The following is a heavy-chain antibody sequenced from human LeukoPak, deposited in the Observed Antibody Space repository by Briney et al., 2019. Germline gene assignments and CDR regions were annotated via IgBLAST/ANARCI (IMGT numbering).Heavy chain of an antibody. CDR1: GGSISGFY. CDR2: VSYSATA. Sequence: SETLSLTCNVSGGSISGFYWSWIRHPPGKGLQWMGYVSYSATANYNPSLKGPVTIFLDTYKSHFSLTLTSLTAADTAVYYCASTESSYYGSGSFGSWGQGTLVTVSS. CDR3: ASTESSYYGSGSFGS. D-gene: IGHD3-10*01. J-gene: IGHJ5*02. V-gene: IGHV4-59*13.